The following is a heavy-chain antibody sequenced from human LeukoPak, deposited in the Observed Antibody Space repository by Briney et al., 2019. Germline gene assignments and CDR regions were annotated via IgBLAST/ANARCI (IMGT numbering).Heavy chain of an antibody. V-gene: IGHV1-18*04. CDR2: ISAHNGHT. Sequence: EASVKVSCKASGYTFTTYGISWVRQAPGQGLEWMGWISAHNGHTNYAQNFQGRVTMTTDTSTSTAYMELRSLRSDDTAVYYCARVEDRDNVWGSYRLADYWGQGTLVTVSS. D-gene: IGHD3-16*02. CDR3: ARVEDRDNVWGSYRLADY. CDR1: GYTFTTYG. J-gene: IGHJ4*02.